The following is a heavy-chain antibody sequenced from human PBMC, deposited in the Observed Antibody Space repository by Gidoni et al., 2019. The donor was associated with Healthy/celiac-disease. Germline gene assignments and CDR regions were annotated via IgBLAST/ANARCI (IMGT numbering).Heavy chain of an antibody. V-gene: IGHV4-61*02. J-gene: IGHJ4*02. CDR3: ASEDSSGWYGYFDY. CDR1: GGSISRGSYY. D-gene: IGHD6-19*01. Sequence: QVQLQESGPGLVKPSQTLSLTCTVTGGSISRGSYYWCWLRQPAGKGLEWIGRIYTSGSTNYNPSLKSRVTISVDTSKNQFSLKLSSVTAADTAVYYCASEDSSGWYGYFDYWGQGTLVTVSS. CDR2: IYTSGST.